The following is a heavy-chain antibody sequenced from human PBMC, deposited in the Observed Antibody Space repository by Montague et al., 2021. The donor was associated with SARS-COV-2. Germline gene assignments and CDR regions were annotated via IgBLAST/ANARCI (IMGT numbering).Heavy chain of an antibody. Sequence: SLRLSCAASGFIFKDYWMHWVRQVPGKGLVWVSRINGVGSATTYADFVKGRFTISRDNAGNTLYLQMYSLRAEDTAVYYCARDFAHRGDWGQGTLVTVSS. V-gene: IGHV3-74*01. CDR2: INGVGSAT. CDR3: ARDFAHRGD. D-gene: IGHD3-10*01. J-gene: IGHJ4*02. CDR1: GFIFKDYW.